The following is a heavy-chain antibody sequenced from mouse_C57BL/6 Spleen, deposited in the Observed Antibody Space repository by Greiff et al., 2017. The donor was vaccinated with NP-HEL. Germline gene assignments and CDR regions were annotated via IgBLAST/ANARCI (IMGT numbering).Heavy chain of an antibody. CDR1: GYTFTSYW. V-gene: IGHV1-64*01. Sequence: QVHVKQPGAELVKPGASVKLSCKASGYTFTSYWMHWVKQRPGQGLEWIGMIHPNSGSTNYNEKFKSKATLTVDKSSSTAYMQLSSLTSEDSAVYYCARRIITTRGFDYWGQGTTLTVSS. CDR3: ARRIITTRGFDY. CDR2: IHPNSGST. D-gene: IGHD1-2*01. J-gene: IGHJ2*01.